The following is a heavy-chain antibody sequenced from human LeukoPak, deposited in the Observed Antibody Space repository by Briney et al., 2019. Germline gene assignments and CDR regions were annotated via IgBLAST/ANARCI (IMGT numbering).Heavy chain of an antibody. CDR3: ARAYCSSTSCYRISGGVDP. J-gene: IGHJ5*02. CDR1: GGSISSGGYY. V-gene: IGHV4-31*03. D-gene: IGHD2-2*02. Sequence: SETLSLTCTVSGGSISSGGYYWSWIRQHPGKGLEWIGHIYYSGSTYYNPSLKSRVTISVDTSKNQFSLKLSSVTAADTAVYYCARAYCSSTSCYRISGGVDPWGQGTLVTVSS. CDR2: IYYSGST.